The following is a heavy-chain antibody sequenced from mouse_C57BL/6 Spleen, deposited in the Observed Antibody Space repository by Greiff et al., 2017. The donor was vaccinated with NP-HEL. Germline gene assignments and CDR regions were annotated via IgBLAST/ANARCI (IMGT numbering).Heavy chain of an antibody. CDR1: GYSITSGYY. J-gene: IGHJ3*01. D-gene: IGHD2-4*01. Sequence: EVKLMESGPGLVKPSQSLSLTCSVTGYSITSGYYWNWIRQFPGNKLEWMGYISYDGSNNYNPSLKNRISITRDTSKNQFFLKLNSVTTEDTATYYCARDYYDYLAYWGQGTLVTVSA. CDR3: ARDYYDYLAY. V-gene: IGHV3-6*01. CDR2: ISYDGSN.